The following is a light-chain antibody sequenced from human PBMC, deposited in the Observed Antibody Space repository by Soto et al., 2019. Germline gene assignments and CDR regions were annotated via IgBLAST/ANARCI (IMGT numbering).Light chain of an antibody. CDR3: AAWDASLSGVV. CDR2: NHN. CDR1: SSNIGRNS. Sequence: QSVLTQPPSASGTPGQRVSISCSGSSSNIGRNSVNWYQRFPGTAPKLLIYNHNQRPSGVPDRFTGSKFGTSVSLVISGLQSKDEADYYCAAWDASLSGVVFGGGTKLTVL. J-gene: IGLJ3*02. V-gene: IGLV1-44*01.